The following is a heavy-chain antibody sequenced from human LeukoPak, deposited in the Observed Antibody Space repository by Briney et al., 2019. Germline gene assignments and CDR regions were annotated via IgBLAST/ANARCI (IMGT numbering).Heavy chain of an antibody. CDR3: ARVVGYYYDSSGYGYLDY. V-gene: IGHV1-2*02. CDR1: GYTFTGYY. D-gene: IGHD3-22*01. CDR2: INPNSGGT. Sequence: GASVKVSCKASGYTFTGYYMHWVRPAPGQGLEWMGWINPNSGGTNYAQKFQGRVTMTRDTSISTAYMELSRLRSDDTAVYYCARVVGYYYDSSGYGYLDYWGQGTLVTVSS. J-gene: IGHJ4*02.